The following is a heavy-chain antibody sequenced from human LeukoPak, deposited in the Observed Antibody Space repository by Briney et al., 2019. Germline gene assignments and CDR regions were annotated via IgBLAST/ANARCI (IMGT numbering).Heavy chain of an antibody. Sequence: GGSLRLSCAASGFIFNNYAMSWVRQAPGKGLEGVSSISGTGATTYYADSVKGRFAISRDNSKNTLYLQMSSLRAEDTAVYYCAKDQRFGDLDDYRGQGTLVTVSS. V-gene: IGHV3-23*01. CDR1: GFIFNNYA. CDR2: ISGTGATT. J-gene: IGHJ4*02. CDR3: AKDQRFGDLDDY. D-gene: IGHD3-10*01.